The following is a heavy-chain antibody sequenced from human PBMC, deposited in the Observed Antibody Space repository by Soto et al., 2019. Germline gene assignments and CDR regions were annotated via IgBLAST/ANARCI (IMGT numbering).Heavy chain of an antibody. J-gene: IGHJ5*01. CDR2: IHGDGGTP. Sequence: EVQLLESGGGLVQPGESLRLSCAASGFTFKNYAMSWVRQAPGKGLEWVSSIHGDGGTPYYADSVKGRFTMSRDNSKGTVFHQLNSMRDEDKAEYYRSKDAVAANEKWDWFDSWGQGILVTVSS. V-gene: IGHV3-23*01. D-gene: IGHD6-19*01. CDR3: SKDAVAANEKWDWFDS. CDR1: GFTFKNYA.